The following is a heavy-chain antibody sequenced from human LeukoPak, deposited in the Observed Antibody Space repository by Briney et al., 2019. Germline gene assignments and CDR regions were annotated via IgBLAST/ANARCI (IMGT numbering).Heavy chain of an antibody. CDR1: GGSIGRSSYY. J-gene: IGHJ4*02. V-gene: IGHV4-39*07. D-gene: IGHD6-19*01. CDR3: ARDLRAVAGFYYFDY. Sequence: PSETLSLTCTVSGGSIGRSSYYWGWIRQPPGRGLEWIGSIYYSGSTYYNPSLKSRVTISVDTSKNQFSLKLSSVTAADTAVYYCARDLRAVAGFYYFDYWGQGTLVTVSS. CDR2: IYYSGST.